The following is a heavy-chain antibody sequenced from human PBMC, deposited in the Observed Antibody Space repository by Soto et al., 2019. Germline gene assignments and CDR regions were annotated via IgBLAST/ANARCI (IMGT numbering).Heavy chain of an antibody. V-gene: IGHV3-9*01. CDR3: VKDESINWYSGHFRH. CDR2: INWNSGSI. CDR1: GFTFDDYA. D-gene: IGHD6-13*01. J-gene: IGHJ1*01. Sequence: EVQLVESGGGLVQPGRSLRLSCAASGFTFDDYAMHWVRQVPGKGLEWVSGINWNSGSIGYGDSVKGRFAISRDNAKSSLQLQMNRLSAEDTAFYYCVKDESINWYSGHFRHWGQGTLVTVSS.